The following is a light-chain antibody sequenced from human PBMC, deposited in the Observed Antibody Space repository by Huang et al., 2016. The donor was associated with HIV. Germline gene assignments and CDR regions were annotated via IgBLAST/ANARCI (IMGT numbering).Light chain of an antibody. V-gene: IGKV3-15*01. Sequence: EIVMTQSPATLSVSPGERATLSCRASQSVSSNLAWYQQKPGQAPRLLIHGASTRATAIPARCSGSGSGTEFTPTISSRQSEDFAVYYCQQYNDWPLTFGGGTNVEIK. CDR2: GAS. CDR3: QQYNDWPLT. CDR1: QSVSSN. J-gene: IGKJ4*01.